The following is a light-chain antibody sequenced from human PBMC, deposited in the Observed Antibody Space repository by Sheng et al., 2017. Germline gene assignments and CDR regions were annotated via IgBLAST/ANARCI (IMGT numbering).Light chain of an antibody. CDR2: GAS. J-gene: IGKJ2*01. CDR3: QQYNNWPQT. V-gene: IGKV3-15*01. CDR1: QSVSSN. Sequence: EIVLTQSPGTLSLSPGERATLSCRASQSVSSNLAWYQQKPGQAPRLLIYGASTRATGIPARFSGSGSGTEFTLTISSLQSEDFAVYYCQQYNNWPQTFGQGTKLEI.